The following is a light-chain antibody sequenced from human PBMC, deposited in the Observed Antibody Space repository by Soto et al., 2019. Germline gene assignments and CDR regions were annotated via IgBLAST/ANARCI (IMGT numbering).Light chain of an antibody. Sequence: LTQSPGTLSLTPGDRATLSGRAGQIVRRNSLAWYQQKPGQPPRLLIYDASSRPPSIRDRFSGSGFGPDFSLTMSRVEPEDFGVYYCQQSATFGPGTKVDIK. CDR1: QIVRRNS. J-gene: IGKJ3*01. CDR2: DAS. V-gene: IGKV3-20*01. CDR3: QQSAT.